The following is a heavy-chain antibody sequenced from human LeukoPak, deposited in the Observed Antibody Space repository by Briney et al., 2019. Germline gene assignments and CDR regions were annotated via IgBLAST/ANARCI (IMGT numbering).Heavy chain of an antibody. J-gene: IGHJ6*03. CDR1: GFTFSTYG. CDR3: RQNYMDV. V-gene: IGHV4-34*08. CDR2: INHSGST. Sequence: GSLRLSCAASGFTFSTYGMHWVRQAPGKGLEWIGEINHSGSTDYNPSLKSRVTISVDTSKNQFLLKLSSVTAADTAVYYCRQNYMDVWGKGTTVTVSS.